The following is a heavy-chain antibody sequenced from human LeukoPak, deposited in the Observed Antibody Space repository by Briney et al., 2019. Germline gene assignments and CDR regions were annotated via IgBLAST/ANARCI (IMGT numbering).Heavy chain of an antibody. V-gene: IGHV3-7*01. J-gene: IGHJ4*02. Sequence: GGSLRLSCAASGSTLSTYWMSWVRQAPGKRPEWVANIKQDGSEKYYVDSVKGRFTISRDNARNSLYLQMNSLRAEDTAVYYCARLWAVAGTVDDYWGQGTLVTVSS. CDR3: ARLWAVAGTVDDY. CDR2: IKQDGSEK. D-gene: IGHD6-19*01. CDR1: GSTLSTYW.